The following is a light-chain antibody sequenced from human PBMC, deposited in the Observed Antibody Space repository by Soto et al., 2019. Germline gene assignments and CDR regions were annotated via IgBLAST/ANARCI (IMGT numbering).Light chain of an antibody. J-gene: IGLJ1*01. Sequence: QSALTQPASVSGSPGQSITISCTGTSSDVGGYNYVSWYQQHPGKAPKLIIYDVTNRPSGVSDRFSGFKSGNTASLTISGLQAEDGTDYYCSAYTSSSTPFVFGTGTKLTVL. CDR3: SAYTSSSTPFV. CDR1: SSDVGGYNY. V-gene: IGLV2-14*03. CDR2: DVT.